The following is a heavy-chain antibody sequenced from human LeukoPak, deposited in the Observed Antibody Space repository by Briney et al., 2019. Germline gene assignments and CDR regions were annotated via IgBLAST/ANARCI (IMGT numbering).Heavy chain of an antibody. Sequence: TGGSLRLSCAASGFTFKRYAMHWVRQAPGKGLEWVTIMSYDGNFTYYSDSVKGRFTISRGSSNDTLYLQMNSLRADDTAIYYCARGRSVYGSGSYSDYWGQGTLVTVSS. CDR1: GFTFKRYA. CDR3: ARGRSVYGSGSYSDY. D-gene: IGHD3-10*01. V-gene: IGHV3-30*04. CDR2: MSYDGNFT. J-gene: IGHJ4*02.